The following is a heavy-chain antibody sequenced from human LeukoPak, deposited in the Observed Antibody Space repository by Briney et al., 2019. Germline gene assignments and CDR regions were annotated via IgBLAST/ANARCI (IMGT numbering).Heavy chain of an antibody. CDR3: ARALRRYFDWLSPVYYYYGMDV. CDR2: INHSGST. Sequence: SETLSLTCAVYRGSFSSYYWSWIRQPPGKGLEWIGEINHSGSTNYNPSLKSRVTISVDTSKNQFSLKLSSVTAADTAVYYCARALRRYFDWLSPVYYYYGMDVWGQGTTVTVSS. D-gene: IGHD3-9*01. V-gene: IGHV4-34*01. J-gene: IGHJ6*02. CDR1: RGSFSSYY.